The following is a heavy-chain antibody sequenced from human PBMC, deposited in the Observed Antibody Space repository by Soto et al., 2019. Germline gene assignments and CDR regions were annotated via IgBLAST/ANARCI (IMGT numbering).Heavy chain of an antibody. D-gene: IGHD6-13*01. J-gene: IGHJ4*02. V-gene: IGHV4-34*01. CDR2: ISQGGST. CDR3: ARTPRLKNMYGNRWYVTFDM. CDR1: GGSPSGYY. Sequence: PSETPSLTFGVSGGSPSGYYWSWIRQPPGKGLEWIGDISQGGSTKYNPSLKRRVTTSIDTSKNQVSLKVTSVTAADTAVYYCARTPRLKNMYGNRWYVTFDMWAQGSLVTVSS.